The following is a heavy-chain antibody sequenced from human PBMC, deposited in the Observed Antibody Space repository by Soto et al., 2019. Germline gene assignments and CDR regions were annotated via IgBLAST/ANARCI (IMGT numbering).Heavy chain of an antibody. CDR1: GFTLSMYW. V-gene: IGHV3-74*01. Sequence: PGGSLRLSCAASGFTLSMYWMRWVRQVPGKGPEWVSRINDDGISTNYADSVKGRFTISRDNAKNTLYLQMNALRVEDTAVYYCTRGPRSTSTGTGAFWGQGTLVTVSS. CDR3: TRGPRSTSTGTGAF. CDR2: INDDGIST. D-gene: IGHD1-1*01. J-gene: IGHJ4*02.